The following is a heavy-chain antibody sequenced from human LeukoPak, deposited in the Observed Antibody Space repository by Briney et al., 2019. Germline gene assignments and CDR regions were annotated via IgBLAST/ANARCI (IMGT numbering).Heavy chain of an antibody. CDR1: GGSISSYY. Sequence: SETLSLTCTVSGGSISSYYWSWIRQPPGKGLEWIGYIYYSGSTNYNPSLKSRVTISVDTSKNQFSLKLSSVTAADTAVYYCAREAMGATLGGNWFDPWGQGTLVTVSS. J-gene: IGHJ5*02. CDR3: AREAMGATLGGNWFDP. V-gene: IGHV4-59*01. D-gene: IGHD1-26*01. CDR2: IYYSGST.